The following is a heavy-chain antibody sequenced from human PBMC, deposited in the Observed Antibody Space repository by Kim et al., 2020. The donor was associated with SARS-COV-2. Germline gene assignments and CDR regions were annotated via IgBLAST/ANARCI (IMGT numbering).Heavy chain of an antibody. D-gene: IGHD6-13*01. V-gene: IGHV3-74*01. CDR1: GFTFSSYW. J-gene: IGHJ4*02. CDR3: TRDRGGASAGRDY. Sequence: GGSLRLSCAASGFTFSSYWMHWVRQSPGEGLVWLSRVNSDGSRTVYADSVMGRFTISRDNAKNTLYLQMGSLRDEDTAVYYCTRDRGGASAGRDYWGQGT. CDR2: VNSDGSRT.